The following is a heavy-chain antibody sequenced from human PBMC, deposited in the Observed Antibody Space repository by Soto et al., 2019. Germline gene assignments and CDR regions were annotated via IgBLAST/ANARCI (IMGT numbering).Heavy chain of an antibody. CDR2: IWYDGSNK. V-gene: IGHV3-33*08. Sequence: VQLVESGGGLIQPGGSLRLSCAASGFTFSSYGMHWVRQAPGKGLEWVAVIWYDGSNKYYADSVKGRFTISRDNSKNTLYLQMNSLRAEDTAVYYCASSCSGGSCYSDYWGQGTLVTVSS. CDR1: GFTFSSYG. J-gene: IGHJ4*02. CDR3: ASSCSGGSCYSDY. D-gene: IGHD2-15*01.